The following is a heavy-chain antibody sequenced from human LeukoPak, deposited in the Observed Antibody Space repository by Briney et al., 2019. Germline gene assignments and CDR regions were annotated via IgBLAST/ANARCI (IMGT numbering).Heavy chain of an antibody. CDR1: GFTFSSYW. Sequence: GGSLRLSCAASGFTFSSYWMSWVRQAPGKGLEWVANIKQDGSEKYYVDSVKGRFTISRDNAKNSLYLQMNSLRAEDTAVYYCARGPSVLRFLEWSPGGQGTLVTVSS. D-gene: IGHD3-3*01. CDR3: ARGPSVLRFLEWSP. V-gene: IGHV3-7*01. CDR2: IKQDGSEK. J-gene: IGHJ4*02.